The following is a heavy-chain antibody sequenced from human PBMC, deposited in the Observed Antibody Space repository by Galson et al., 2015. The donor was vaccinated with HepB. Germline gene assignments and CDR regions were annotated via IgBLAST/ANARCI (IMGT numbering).Heavy chain of an antibody. V-gene: IGHV3-9*01. D-gene: IGHD4/OR15-4a*01. Sequence: SLRLSCAASGFNFDDFAMHWVRLAPGKGLEWVSGISWNSLTLGYADSVKGRFTISRYNAKDSLYLQMNSLRPEDTALYYCAEDITGATSGPGLLDPWGQGTLVTVSS. CDR3: AEDITGATSGPGLLDP. J-gene: IGHJ5*02. CDR2: ISWNSLTL. CDR1: GFNFDDFA.